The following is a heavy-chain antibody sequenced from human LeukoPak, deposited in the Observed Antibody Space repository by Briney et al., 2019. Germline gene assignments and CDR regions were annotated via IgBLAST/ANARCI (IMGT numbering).Heavy chain of an antibody. Sequence: GGSLRLSCAASGFTFSSYWMSWVRQAPGKGLEWVANIKQDGSEKYYVDSVKGRFTISRDNAKNSLYLQMSSLRAEDTAVYYCAKYELGTDSVRYFDLWGRGTLVTVSS. CDR2: IKQDGSEK. V-gene: IGHV3-7*01. CDR3: AKYELGTDSVRYFDL. CDR1: GFTFSSYW. J-gene: IGHJ2*01. D-gene: IGHD7-27*01.